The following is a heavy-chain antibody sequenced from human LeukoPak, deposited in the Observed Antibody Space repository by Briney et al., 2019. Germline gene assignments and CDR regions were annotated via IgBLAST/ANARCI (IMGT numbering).Heavy chain of an antibody. CDR2: ISGGGGST. D-gene: IGHD4-17*01. CDR1: GFTFGSYA. J-gene: IGHJ4*02. V-gene: IGHV3-23*01. Sequence: GGSLRLSCAASGFTFGSYAMSWVRQAPGKGLEWVSAISGGGGSTYYADSVKGRFTISRDNSKDTLYLQMNSLRAEDTAVYYCAKDGGGGVRYGDRYYFDYWGQGTLVTVSS. CDR3: AKDGGGGVRYGDRYYFDY.